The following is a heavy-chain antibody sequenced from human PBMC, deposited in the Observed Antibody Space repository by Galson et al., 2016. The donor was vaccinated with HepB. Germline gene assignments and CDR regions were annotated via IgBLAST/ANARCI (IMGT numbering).Heavy chain of an antibody. CDR3: ARATGYCSGGRCFYDGLDV. V-gene: IGHV1-8*01. D-gene: IGHD2-15*01. Sequence: SVKVSCKASGYTFTFFDINWVRQASGQGLEWMGWMNPKSGNTGYGQNFQGRVTMTRDTSKSTAYMELSSLRSDDRAVYYCARATGYCSGGRCFYDGLDVWGQGTTVTVSS. CDR1: GYTFTFFD. CDR2: MNPKSGNT. J-gene: IGHJ6*02.